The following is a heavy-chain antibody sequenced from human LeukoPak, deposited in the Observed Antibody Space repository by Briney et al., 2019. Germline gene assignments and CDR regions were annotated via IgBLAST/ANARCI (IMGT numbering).Heavy chain of an antibody. V-gene: IGHV4-59*01. Sequence: SETLSLTCTVSGGSISSYYWSWIRQPPGKGLEWIGYIYYSGSTNYNPSLKSRVTISVDTSKNQFSLKLSSVTAADTAVYYCARERSSGWYGGYFDYWGRGTLVTVSS. CDR1: GGSISSYY. J-gene: IGHJ4*03. CDR3: ARERSSGWYGGYFDY. D-gene: IGHD6-19*01. CDR2: IYYSGST.